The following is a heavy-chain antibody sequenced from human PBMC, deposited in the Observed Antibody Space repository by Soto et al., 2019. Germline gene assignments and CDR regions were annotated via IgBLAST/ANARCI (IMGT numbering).Heavy chain of an antibody. CDR3: AKRSGGFSEFDY. CDR1: GFTFSGFA. CDR2: VDYTGSYT. J-gene: IGHJ4*02. D-gene: IGHD5-12*01. V-gene: IGHV3-23*01. Sequence: EVQLLESGGGLVQPGGSLRLSCAASGFTFSGFAMNWVRQPPGKGLEWVSSVDYTGSYTFYSASVKGRFTISRDNSKTMFYLELNSLRAEDTAVYYCAKRSGGFSEFDYWGQGTLVIVSS.